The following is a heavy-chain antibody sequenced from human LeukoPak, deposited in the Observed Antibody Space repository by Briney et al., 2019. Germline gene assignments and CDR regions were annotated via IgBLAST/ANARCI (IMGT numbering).Heavy chain of an antibody. CDR2: VSAYNGKT. D-gene: IGHD1-26*01. Sequence: ASVKVSCKASGYTFTNYGITWVRQAPRQGLEWMGWVSAYNGKTNYARKFQGRVTMTTDTSSSTAYMELRSLTSDGSAVYYCAKFGSYFEGHYWGQGTLVTVSS. V-gene: IGHV1-18*01. CDR1: GYTFTNYG. J-gene: IGHJ4*02. CDR3: AKFGSYFEGHY.